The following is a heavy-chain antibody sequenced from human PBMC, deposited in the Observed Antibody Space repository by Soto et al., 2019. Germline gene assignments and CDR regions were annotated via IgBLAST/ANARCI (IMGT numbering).Heavy chain of an antibody. J-gene: IGHJ3*02. CDR1: GFTFSTYG. V-gene: IGHV3-33*01. CDR3: ARDRGGGYASGRDAFDI. CDR2: IWYDGSNK. D-gene: IGHD2-2*01. Sequence: PGRSLRLSCEAFGFTFSTYGMHWVRQAPGKGLEWVALIWYDGSNKYYGDSVKGRFSISRDNSENTLYLQMNSLRAEDTAVYYCARDRGGGYASGRDAFDIWGQGTMVTVSS.